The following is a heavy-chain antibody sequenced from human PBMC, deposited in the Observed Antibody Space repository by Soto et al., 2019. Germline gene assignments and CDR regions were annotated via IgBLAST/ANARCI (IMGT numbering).Heavy chain of an antibody. D-gene: IGHD3-3*01. CDR2: IYYSGST. CDR3: ARGGGVWSGYYDAFDI. CDR1: GDSISSYY. J-gene: IGHJ3*02. Sequence: SETLSLTCTVSGDSISSYYWSWIRQPPGKGLEWIGYIYYSGSTNYNPSLKSRVTISVDTSKNQFSLKLSSVTAADTAVYYCARGGGVWSGYYDAFDIWGQGTMVTVSS. V-gene: IGHV4-59*01.